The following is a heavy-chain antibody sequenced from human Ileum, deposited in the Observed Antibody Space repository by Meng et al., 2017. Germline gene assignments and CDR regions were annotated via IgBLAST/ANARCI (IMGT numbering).Heavy chain of an antibody. V-gene: IGHV3-30*04. CDR3: ASGRSVEMATIHFDY. J-gene: IGHJ4*02. Sequence: GGSLRLSCAASGFTLSRYSMNWVRQAPGKGLEWVAAISNDGSNKYYADSVKGRFTISRDNSDNTLYLQMNGLRAEDTAVYYCASGRSVEMATIHFDYWGQGTLVTVSS. CDR1: GFTLSRYS. CDR2: ISNDGSNK. D-gene: IGHD5-24*01.